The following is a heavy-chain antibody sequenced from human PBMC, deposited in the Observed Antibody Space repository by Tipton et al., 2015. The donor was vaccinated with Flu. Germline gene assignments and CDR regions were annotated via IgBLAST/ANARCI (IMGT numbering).Heavy chain of an antibody. V-gene: IGHV4-31*03. D-gene: IGHD3-10*02. CDR3: ARHTGDSVRGVIDY. Sequence: TLSLTCSVSGGSIRSGTYYWSWIRQHPGKGLEWIGYISNSGSTDYKPSLKSRVSISVDTSKNQFSLRLSSVTAADTAVYYCARHTGDSVRGVIDYWGQGTLVTVSS. J-gene: IGHJ4*02. CDR2: ISNSGST. CDR1: GGSIRSGTYY.